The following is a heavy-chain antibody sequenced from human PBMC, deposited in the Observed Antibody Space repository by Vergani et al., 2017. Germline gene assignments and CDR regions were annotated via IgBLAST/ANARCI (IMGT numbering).Heavy chain of an antibody. J-gene: IGHJ4*02. Sequence: EVQLLESGGGLVQPGGSMRLSCAASGFTFSSYAMSWVRQAPGKGLEWVSAISGSGGSTYYADSVKGRFTISRDNSKNTLYLQMNSLRAEDTAVYYCAKGPLKWGNGWVDYWGQGTLVTVSS. CDR1: GFTFSSYA. CDR2: ISGSGGST. D-gene: IGHD7-27*01. CDR3: AKGPLKWGNGWVDY. V-gene: IGHV3-23*01.